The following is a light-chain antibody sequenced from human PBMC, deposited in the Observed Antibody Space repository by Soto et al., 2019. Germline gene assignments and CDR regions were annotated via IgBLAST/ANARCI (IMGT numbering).Light chain of an antibody. CDR2: GAS. CDR3: QEYNCRHPST. V-gene: IGKV3-15*01. Sequence: VLTPSPATLSLSPGARLSLSCRDTQSVRNYLAWYQQKPGHAPRLLIYGASTRATSIPARFSGSRAWTEFTPTTTSLQSEDSAVDYCQEYNCRHPSTFGGGTKVDIK. CDR1: QSVRNY. J-gene: IGKJ4*01.